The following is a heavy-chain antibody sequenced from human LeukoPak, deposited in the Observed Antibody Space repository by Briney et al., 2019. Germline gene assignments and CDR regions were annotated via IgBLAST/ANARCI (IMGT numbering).Heavy chain of an antibody. D-gene: IGHD3-22*01. CDR1: GFTFTTYW. Sequence: GGSLRLSCAASGFTFTTYWMSWVRQAPGKGLEWVSSISSSSSYIYYADSVKGRFTISRDNAKNSLYLQMNSLRAEDTAVYYCARDRYYEPFDYWGQGTLVTVSS. V-gene: IGHV3-21*01. CDR2: ISSSSSYI. J-gene: IGHJ4*02. CDR3: ARDRYYEPFDY.